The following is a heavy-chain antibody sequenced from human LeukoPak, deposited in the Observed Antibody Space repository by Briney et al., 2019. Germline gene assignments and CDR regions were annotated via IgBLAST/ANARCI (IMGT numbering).Heavy chain of an antibody. D-gene: IGHD4-23*01. CDR1: GYTFTSYA. CDR2: INTNTGNP. J-gene: IGHJ6*03. CDR3: ARPELRWSAYYYMDV. Sequence: ASVKVSCKASGYTFTSYAMNWVRQAPGQGLEWMGWINTNTGNPTYAQGFTGRFVFSLDASVSTAYLQINTLKAEDTAVYYCARPELRWSAYYYMDVWGKGTTVTVSS. V-gene: IGHV7-4-1*02.